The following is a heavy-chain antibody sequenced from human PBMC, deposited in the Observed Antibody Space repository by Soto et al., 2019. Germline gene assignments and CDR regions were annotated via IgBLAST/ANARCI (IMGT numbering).Heavy chain of an antibody. J-gene: IGHJ4*02. Sequence: SLTCAVSGYSISSGYYWGWIRQPPGKGLEWIGSIYHSGSTYYNPSLKSRVTISVDTSKNQFSLKLSSVTAADTAVYYCASSGYSYGQYYFDYWGQGTLVTVSS. CDR2: IYHSGST. V-gene: IGHV4-38-2*01. D-gene: IGHD5-18*01. CDR3: ASSGYSYGQYYFDY. CDR1: GYSISSGYY.